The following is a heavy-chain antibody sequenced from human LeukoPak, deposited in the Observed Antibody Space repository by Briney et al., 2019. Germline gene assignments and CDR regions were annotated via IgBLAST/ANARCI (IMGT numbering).Heavy chain of an antibody. V-gene: IGHV3-48*02. J-gene: IGHJ4*02. CDR1: GDKCSRNS. CDR3: ANGYSNDY. Sequence: GGSLRLSCASTGDKCSRNSMERDSQAPGKGLEWVSYISSGSSTLYYADSVKGRFTISRDNAMNSLYLQMYSVRDEVSAACYCANGYSNDYWGQGTLVTVSS. CDR2: ISSGSSTL. D-gene: IGHD4-11*01.